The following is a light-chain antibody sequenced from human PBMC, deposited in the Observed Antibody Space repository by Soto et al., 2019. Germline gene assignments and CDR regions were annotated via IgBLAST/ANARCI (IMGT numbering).Light chain of an antibody. Sequence: DIQMTQSPSTLSGSVGDRVTITCRASQTISSWLASYHQKPGNAPKLLIYKASTLKSGVPSRFSGSGSGTDFTLTIISLEPEDFAVYYCQQRSNWPLTFGQGTRLEIK. V-gene: IGKV1-5*03. CDR3: QQRSNWPLT. CDR1: QTISSW. CDR2: KAS. J-gene: IGKJ5*01.